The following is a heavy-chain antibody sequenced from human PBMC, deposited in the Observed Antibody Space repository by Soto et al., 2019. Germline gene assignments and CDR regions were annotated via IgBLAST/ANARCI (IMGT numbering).Heavy chain of an antibody. Sequence: GGSLRLSCAASTLTVSLYGIQWVRQAPGKGLDWVAFISNDGGTQYYADSVKGRFSISRDNSMNTVDLHMNSLRAEDTAIYYCARDIWSGNYKCFDSWGQGTLVTVSS. CDR1: TLTVSLYG. V-gene: IGHV3-30*03. J-gene: IGHJ5*01. D-gene: IGHD3-3*01. CDR3: ARDIWSGNYKCFDS. CDR2: ISNDGGTQ.